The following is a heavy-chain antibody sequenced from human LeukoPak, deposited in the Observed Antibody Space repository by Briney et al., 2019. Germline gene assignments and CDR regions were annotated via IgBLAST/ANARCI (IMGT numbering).Heavy chain of an antibody. CDR3: ARGVDSGSYRLFDP. D-gene: IGHD1-26*01. CDR2: ISSSSSYI. V-gene: IGHV3-21*01. Sequence: PGGSLRLSCAASGFTFSSYSMNWVRQAPGKGLEWVSSISSSSSYIYYADSVKGRFTISRDNAKNSLYLQMNSLRAEDTAVYYCARGVDSGSYRLFDPWGQGTLVTVSS. CDR1: GFTFSSYS. J-gene: IGHJ5*02.